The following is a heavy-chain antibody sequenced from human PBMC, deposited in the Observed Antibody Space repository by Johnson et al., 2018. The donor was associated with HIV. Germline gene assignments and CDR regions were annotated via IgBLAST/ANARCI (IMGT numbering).Heavy chain of an antibody. D-gene: IGHD5-18*01. CDR2: ISYDGSNK. V-gene: IGHV3-30-3*01. CDR1: GFTFTSYW. CDR3: ARVRGYSYGAHAFDI. J-gene: IGHJ3*02. Sequence: QEKLVESGGGLVQPGGSLRLSCAASGFTFTSYWMSWVRQAPGKGLEWVAVISYDGSNKYYADSVKGRFTISRDNSKNTLYLQMNSLRAEDTAVYYCARVRGYSYGAHAFDIWGQGTMVTVSS.